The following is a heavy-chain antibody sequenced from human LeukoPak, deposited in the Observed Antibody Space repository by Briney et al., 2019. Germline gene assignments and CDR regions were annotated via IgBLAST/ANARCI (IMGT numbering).Heavy chain of an antibody. Sequence: GGSLRLSCAASGFTFSSYGMHWVRQAAVKGLEWVAVLSHDGSNKYYADSVKGRFTISRDNAKNTLYLKMNSLRAEDTAVYYCAKETAAAGLDYWGQGTLVTVSS. D-gene: IGHD6-13*01. CDR3: AKETAAAGLDY. CDR1: GFTFSSYG. CDR2: LSHDGSNK. J-gene: IGHJ4*02. V-gene: IGHV3-30*18.